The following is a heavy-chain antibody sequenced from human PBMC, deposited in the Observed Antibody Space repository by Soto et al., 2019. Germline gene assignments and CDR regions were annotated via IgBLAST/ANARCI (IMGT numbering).Heavy chain of an antibody. CDR3: ARVGVLRYFDWVPTHIDY. CDR1: GYTFTSYD. CDR2: MNPNSGNT. Sequence: GASVKVSCKASGYTFTSYDINWVRQATGQGLEWMGWMNPNSGNTGYAQKFQGRVTMTRNTSISTAYMELSSLRSEDTAVYYCARVGVLRYFDWVPTHIDYWGQGTLVTVSS. V-gene: IGHV1-8*01. J-gene: IGHJ4*02. D-gene: IGHD3-9*01.